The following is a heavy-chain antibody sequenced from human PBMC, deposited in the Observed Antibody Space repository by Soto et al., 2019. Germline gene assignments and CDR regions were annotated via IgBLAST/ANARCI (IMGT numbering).Heavy chain of an antibody. V-gene: IGHV1-46*01. J-gene: IGHJ4*02. CDR1: GYTFTNYY. Sequence: QVQLVQSGAEVKKPGASVKVSCKASGYTFTNYYMHWVRQAPGQGLEWMGIISPSSGSTSYAQKFQGRVTTTRDTPTSTVYMELSSLRSEDTAVYYCARAVEDYSNSHVDHWGQGTLVTVSS. CDR2: ISPSSGST. D-gene: IGHD4-4*01. CDR3: ARAVEDYSNSHVDH.